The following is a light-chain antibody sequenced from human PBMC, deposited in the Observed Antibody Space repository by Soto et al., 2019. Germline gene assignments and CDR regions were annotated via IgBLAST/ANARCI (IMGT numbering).Light chain of an antibody. J-gene: IGKJ5*01. CDR1: QSVSIY. Sequence: DIQMTQPPSSLSASVGDRVTITCRTSQSVSIYVNWYQQKPGKAPILLIYASSSLQSGVPSRFSGSGSGTDFTLTISSLEPEDFATYYCQQSYSTPISFGQGTRLEIK. V-gene: IGKV1-39*01. CDR3: QQSYSTPIS. CDR2: ASS.